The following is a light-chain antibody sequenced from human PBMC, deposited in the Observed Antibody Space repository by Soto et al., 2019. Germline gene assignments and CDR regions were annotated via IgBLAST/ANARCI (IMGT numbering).Light chain of an antibody. J-gene: IGLJ2*01. CDR1: SSDVGGYNY. CDR3: CLYAGSSPAVV. V-gene: IGLV2-11*01. Sequence: QSALTQPRSVSGSRGQSVTISCTGTSSDVGGYNYVSWYQQHPGKAPKLMIYDVSKRPSGVPDRFSGSKTGNTASLTISGLQAEDEAAYYCCLYAGSSPAVVFGGGTKVTVL. CDR2: DVS.